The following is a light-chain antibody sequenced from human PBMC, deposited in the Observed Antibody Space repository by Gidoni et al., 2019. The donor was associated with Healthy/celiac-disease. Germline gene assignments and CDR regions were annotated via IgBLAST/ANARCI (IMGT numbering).Light chain of an antibody. CDR2: DAS. V-gene: IGKV3-11*01. J-gene: IGKJ5*01. Sequence: EIVLTQSPATLSLSPGERATLSCRASQSVSSYLAWYQQKPGQAPRLLIYDASNRAPGIPARFSGSGSGTDCTLTISSLEPEDFAVYYCQQRSNWPQVTFXQXTRLEIK. CDR1: QSVSSY. CDR3: QQRSNWPQVT.